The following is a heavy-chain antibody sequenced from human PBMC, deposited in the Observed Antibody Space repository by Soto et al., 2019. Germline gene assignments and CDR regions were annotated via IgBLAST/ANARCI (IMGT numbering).Heavy chain of an antibody. CDR1: GFTFSSYA. D-gene: IGHD1-26*01. CDR2: ISGSGAGT. CDR3: AKDLRPSSGSYYFDY. Sequence: LRLSCAASGFTFSSYAMSWVSQAPGKGLEWVSGISGSGAGTYYADSVKGRFTISRDSFKNTLYLQMNSLRAEDTAVYYCAKDLRPSSGSYYFDYWGQGTLVTVSS. V-gene: IGHV3-23*01. J-gene: IGHJ4*02.